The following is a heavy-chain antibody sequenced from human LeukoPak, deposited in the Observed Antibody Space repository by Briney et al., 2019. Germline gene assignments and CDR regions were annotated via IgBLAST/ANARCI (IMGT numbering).Heavy chain of an antibody. J-gene: IGHJ4*02. CDR3: AKWFLPIAPAGTEVF. Sequence: PGGSLRLSCAASGFTFSSYAMSWVRQAPGKGLEGVSPISGSGGRTYYADSVKGRFTISRDNSKNTLSLHMNSLRAEDTALYYCAKWFLPIAPAGTEVFWGQGTLVTVSS. V-gene: IGHV3-23*01. CDR2: ISGSGGRT. D-gene: IGHD6-13*01. CDR1: GFTFSSYA.